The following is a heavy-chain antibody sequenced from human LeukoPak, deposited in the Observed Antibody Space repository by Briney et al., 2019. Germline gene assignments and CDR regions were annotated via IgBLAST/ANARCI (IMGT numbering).Heavy chain of an antibody. Sequence: TGGSLRLSCAASGFTFNTYGMNWVRQAPGKGLEWVSYISGTSSAMYYADSVKGRFTISSDNGKTSLYLQMNSLRDEDTAMYYCARDMGEYSPLYFDYWGQGALVTVSS. CDR3: ARDMGEYSPLYFDY. CDR1: GFTFNTYG. V-gene: IGHV3-48*02. D-gene: IGHD5-18*01. J-gene: IGHJ4*02. CDR2: ISGTSSAM.